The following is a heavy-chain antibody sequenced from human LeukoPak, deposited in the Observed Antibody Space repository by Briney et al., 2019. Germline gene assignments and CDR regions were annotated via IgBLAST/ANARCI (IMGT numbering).Heavy chain of an antibody. V-gene: IGHV3-30*02. CDR2: IRYDASNK. D-gene: IGHD4-17*01. CDR1: GFTFSSYE. CDR3: AKDYTAYGDYFDY. Sequence: GGSLRLSCAASGFTFSSYEMNWVRQAPGKGLEWVAFIRYDASNKYYADSVKGRFTISRDNSKNTLYLQMNSLRAEDTAVYYCAKDYTAYGDYFDYWGQGTLVTVSS. J-gene: IGHJ4*02.